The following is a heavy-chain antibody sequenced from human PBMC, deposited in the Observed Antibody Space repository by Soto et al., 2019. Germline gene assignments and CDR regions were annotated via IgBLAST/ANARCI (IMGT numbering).Heavy chain of an antibody. CDR2: ISSSGSTI. V-gene: IGHV3-11*01. CDR1: GFTFSDYY. D-gene: IGHD3-22*01. J-gene: IGHJ3*02. CDR3: ATGFTYYYDSSGYYSPRPFDI. Sequence: PGGSLRLSCAASGFTFSDYYMSWIRQAPGKGLEWVSYISSSGSTIYYADSVKGRFTISRDNAKNSLYLQMNSLRAEDTAVYYCATGFTYYYDSSGYYSPRPFDIWGQGTMVTVSS.